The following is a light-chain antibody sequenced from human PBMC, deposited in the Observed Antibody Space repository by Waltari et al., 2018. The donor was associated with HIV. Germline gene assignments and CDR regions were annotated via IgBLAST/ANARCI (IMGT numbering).Light chain of an antibody. V-gene: IGKV1-5*03. Sequence: DIQMTQSPSTLPASVGDTVTITCRASRNIRTALAWYQQKHGRSPTLLIYKASALEGGVPPSFSGTGSGTEFNLTISGLTSGDFATYYCQQYEGDTRTFGQGTAVE. J-gene: IGKJ1*01. CDR2: KAS. CDR3: QQYEGDTRT. CDR1: RNIRTA.